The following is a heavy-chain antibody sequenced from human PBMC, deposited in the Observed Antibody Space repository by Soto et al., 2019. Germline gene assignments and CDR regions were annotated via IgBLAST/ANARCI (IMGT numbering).Heavy chain of an antibody. D-gene: IGHD4-17*01. V-gene: IGHV1-69*04. Sequence: ASVKVSCKASGGTFSSYTISWVRQAPGQGLEWMGRIIPILGIANYAQKFQGRVTITADKSTSTAYMELSSLRSEDTAVYYCATERAYGDSDAFDIWGQRTMVTVSS. CDR2: IIPILGIA. CDR1: GGTFSSYT. CDR3: ATERAYGDSDAFDI. J-gene: IGHJ3*02.